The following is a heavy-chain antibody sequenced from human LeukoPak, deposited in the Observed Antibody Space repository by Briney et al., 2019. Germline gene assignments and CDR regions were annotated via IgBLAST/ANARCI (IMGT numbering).Heavy chain of an antibody. CDR1: GFTFSSYS. D-gene: IGHD4-11*01. J-gene: IGHJ4*02. Sequence: GGSLRLSCAASGFTFSSYSTNWVRQAPGKGLEWVSSISSSSSYIYYADSVKGRFTISRDNAKNSLYLQMNSLRAEDTAVYYCARVPIYYSNYGDYFDYWGQGTLVTVSS. CDR3: ARVPIYYSNYGDYFDY. V-gene: IGHV3-21*01. CDR2: ISSSSSYI.